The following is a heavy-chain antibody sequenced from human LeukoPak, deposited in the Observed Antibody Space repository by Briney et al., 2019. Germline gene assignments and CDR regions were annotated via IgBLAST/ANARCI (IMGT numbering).Heavy chain of an antibody. J-gene: IGHJ6*02. V-gene: IGHV3-21*04. D-gene: IGHD1-26*01. CDR1: GFTFSSYT. CDR3: ARESRLRRENYYYGLDV. Sequence: GGSLRLSCAASGFTFSSYTMNWVRQAPGKGLEWVSSISGSSSYIYYADSVKGRFTISRDTSKNTLYLQMNSLRADDTAVYYCARESRLRRENYYYGLDVWGQGTTVTVSS. CDR2: ISGSSSYI.